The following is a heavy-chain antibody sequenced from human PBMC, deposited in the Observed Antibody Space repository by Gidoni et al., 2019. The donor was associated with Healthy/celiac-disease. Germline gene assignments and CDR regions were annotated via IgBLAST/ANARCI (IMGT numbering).Heavy chain of an antibody. CDR2: SYYSGST. CDR1: GGSISSGDYY. J-gene: IGHJ4*02. CDR3: ARVADSGYDPDY. D-gene: IGHD5-12*01. V-gene: IGHV4-30-4*01. Sequence: QVQLQESGPGLVKPSQTLSLPCTVSGGSISSGDYYWSWIRQPPGKGLEWIGYSYYSGSTYYNPSLKSRVTISVDTSKNQFSLKLSSVTAADTAVYYCARVADSGYDPDYWGQGTLVTVSS.